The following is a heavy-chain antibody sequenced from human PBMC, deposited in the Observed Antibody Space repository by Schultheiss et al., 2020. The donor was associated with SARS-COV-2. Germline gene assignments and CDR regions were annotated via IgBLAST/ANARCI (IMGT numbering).Heavy chain of an antibody. CDR3: ARDLVRAGFDY. V-gene: IGHV1-8*02. D-gene: IGHD3-10*01. CDR2: MNPNSGNT. J-gene: IGHJ4*02. Sequence: ASVKVSCKASGYTFTSYYMHWVRQAPGQGLEWMGWMNPNSGNTGYAQKFQGRVTMTTDTSTSTAYMELRSLRSDDTAVYYCARDLVRAGFDYWGQGTLVTVSS. CDR1: GYTFTSYY.